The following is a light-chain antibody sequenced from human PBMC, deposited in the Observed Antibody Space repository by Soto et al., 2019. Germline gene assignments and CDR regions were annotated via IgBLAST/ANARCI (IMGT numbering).Light chain of an antibody. Sequence: QSVLTQPASVSGSPGQSITISCTGTSSDVGGYNYVSWYQHHPGKAPKLIIYEVSNRPSGVSFRFSGSKSGNTASLSISGLRAEDEAEYYCTSYTSSSTLSVFGTGTKLTVL. CDR2: EVS. V-gene: IGLV2-14*01. CDR3: TSYTSSSTLSV. CDR1: SSDVGGYNY. J-gene: IGLJ1*01.